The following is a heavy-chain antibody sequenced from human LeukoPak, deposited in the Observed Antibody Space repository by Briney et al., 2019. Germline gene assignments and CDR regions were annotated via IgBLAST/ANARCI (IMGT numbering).Heavy chain of an antibody. V-gene: IGHV1-2*02. CDR1: GYTFTGYY. CDR3: ATGITMILDY. D-gene: IGHD3-22*01. Sequence: ASMNVSCKASGYTFTGYYVHWVRQAPGQGLEWLGWINPNSGGTNYAQKFLGRVTMTRDTSISTAYMELSRLRSDDTAVYYCATGITMILDYWGQGTLVTVSS. CDR2: INPNSGGT. J-gene: IGHJ4*02.